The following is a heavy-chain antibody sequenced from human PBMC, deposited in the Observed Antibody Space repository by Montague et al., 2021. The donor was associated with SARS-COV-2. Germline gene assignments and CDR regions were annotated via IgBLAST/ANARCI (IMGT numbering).Heavy chain of an antibody. V-gene: IGHV4-39*01. CDR2: IHYSGIT. Sequence: SETLSLTCTVSGDSISSGYFYWGWIRQPPGKGLEWVGTIHYSGITYYNPSLKSRVTISVDTSRNQFSLKLSSVTAADTAIYYCARHLAISVPAAVSDSWGQGTLVTVSS. CDR3: ARHLAISVPAAVSDS. CDR1: GDSISSGYFY. J-gene: IGHJ5*01. D-gene: IGHD2-2*01.